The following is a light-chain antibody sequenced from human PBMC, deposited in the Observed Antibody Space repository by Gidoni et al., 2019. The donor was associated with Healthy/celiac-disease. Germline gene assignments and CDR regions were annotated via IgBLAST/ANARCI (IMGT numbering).Light chain of an antibody. CDR1: SSNIGNNA. CDR2: YDD. Sequence: QSVLTQPPSVSEAPRQRVTISCSGSSSNIGNNAVNWYQQLPGKAPKLLIYYDDLLPSGVSDRFSGSKSGTSASLAISGLQSEDEADYYCAVRGVFGGGTKLTVL. CDR3: AVRGV. J-gene: IGLJ3*02. V-gene: IGLV1-36*01.